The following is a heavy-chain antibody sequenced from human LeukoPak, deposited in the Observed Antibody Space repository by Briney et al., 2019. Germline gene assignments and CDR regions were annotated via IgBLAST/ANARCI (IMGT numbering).Heavy chain of an antibody. Sequence: GGSLRLSCAASGFTFSSYAMHWVRQAPGKGLEYVSAISSNGGSTYYANSVKGRFTISRDNSKNTLYLQMGSLRAEDMAVYYCARKRGYSYDAIDAFDIWGQGTMVTVSS. D-gene: IGHD5-18*01. CDR2: ISSNGGST. CDR3: ARKRGYSYDAIDAFDI. J-gene: IGHJ3*02. CDR1: GFTFSSYA. V-gene: IGHV3-64*01.